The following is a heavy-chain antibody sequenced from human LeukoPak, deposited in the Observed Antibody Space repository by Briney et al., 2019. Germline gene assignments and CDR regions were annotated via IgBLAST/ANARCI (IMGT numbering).Heavy chain of an antibody. J-gene: IGHJ4*02. CDR3: ARVGDDSSGGYFDY. V-gene: IGHV1-18*01. Sequence: ASVKVSCKASGFTFTNYAFHWVRQAPGQRLEWMGWISAYNGNTNYAQKLQGRVTMTTDTSTSTAYMELRSLRSDDTAVYYCARVGDDSSGGYFDYWGQGTLVTVSS. D-gene: IGHD3-22*01. CDR1: GFTFTNYA. CDR2: ISAYNGNT.